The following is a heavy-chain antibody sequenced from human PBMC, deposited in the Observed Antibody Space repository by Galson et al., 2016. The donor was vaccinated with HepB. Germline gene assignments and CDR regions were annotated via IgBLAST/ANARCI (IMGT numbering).Heavy chain of an antibody. V-gene: IGHV4-39*01. CDR2: FYYTGTT. CDR1: GGSINSVGYH. D-gene: IGHD3-9*01. Sequence: SETLSLTCTVSGGSINSVGYHWAWVRQPPGQGLEWIATFYYTGTTYYNPSLQSRVAISVDTSNNQFSLNLSSATATATAVYYCAGHPERHFDWSVYYFDYWGHGTLVTVAS. CDR3: AGHPERHFDWSVYYFDY. J-gene: IGHJ4*01.